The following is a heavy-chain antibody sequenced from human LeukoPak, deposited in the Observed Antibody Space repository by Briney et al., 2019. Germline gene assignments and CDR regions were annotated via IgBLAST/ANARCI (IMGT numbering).Heavy chain of an antibody. J-gene: IGHJ5*02. CDR1: GGSVSSGSYY. CDR2: IYYSGST. D-gene: IGHD1-7*01. V-gene: IGHV4-39*01. Sequence: SETLSLTCTVSGGSVSSGSYYWGWIRQPPGKGLEWIGSIYYSGSTYYNPSLKSRVTISVDTSKNQFSLKLSSVTAADTAVYYCATGTTGWFDPWGQGTLVTVSS. CDR3: ATGTTGWFDP.